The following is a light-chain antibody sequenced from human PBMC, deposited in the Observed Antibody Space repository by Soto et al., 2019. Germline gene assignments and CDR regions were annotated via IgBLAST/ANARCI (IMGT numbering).Light chain of an antibody. CDR1: QSISSW. J-gene: IGKJ3*01. V-gene: IGKV1-5*03. Sequence: DIQMTQSPSTLSASVGDRVTITCRASQSISSWLAWYQQKPGKAPKLLIYTASNLESGVPSRFSGSGSGTEFTLTISNLQPDDFATYYCQQYNNYFTFGPGTKVDIK. CDR3: QQYNNYFT. CDR2: TAS.